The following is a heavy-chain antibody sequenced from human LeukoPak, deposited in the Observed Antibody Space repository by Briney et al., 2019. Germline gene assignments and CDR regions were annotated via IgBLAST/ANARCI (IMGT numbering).Heavy chain of an antibody. CDR1: GFSVSNTY. J-gene: IGHJ4*02. V-gene: IGHV3-53*01. Sequence: GGSLRLSCIVSGFSVSNTYVSWVRQAPGKGLEWASIIYTNGNTYLSDSVKGRFTISRDASENTLYLQMNSLTVEDTAVYYCAREGPMLRGVIGGKIDSWGQGTLVTVSS. D-gene: IGHD3-10*01. CDR3: AREGPMLRGVIGGKIDS. CDR2: IYTNGNT.